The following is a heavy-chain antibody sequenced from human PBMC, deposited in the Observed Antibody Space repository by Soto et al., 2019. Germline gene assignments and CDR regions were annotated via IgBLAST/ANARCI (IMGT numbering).Heavy chain of an antibody. CDR2: ISTYNGHT. Sequence: QVQLVQSGAEVKKPGASVKVSCKASGYTFTNYGISWVRQAPGQGLEWMGWISTYNGHTTSAQKLQGRVTMTTDTSTNTAYLELRSLKSGDTAVFYCARSSGTYPPSRYYYGLDVWGQGTTVTVSS. CDR3: ARSSGTYPPSRYYYGLDV. V-gene: IGHV1-18*01. J-gene: IGHJ6*02. CDR1: GYTFTNYG. D-gene: IGHD1-26*01.